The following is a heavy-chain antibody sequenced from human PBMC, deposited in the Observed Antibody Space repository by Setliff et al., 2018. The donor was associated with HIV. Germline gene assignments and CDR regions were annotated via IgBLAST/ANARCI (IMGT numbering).Heavy chain of an antibody. J-gene: IGHJ4*02. D-gene: IGHD3-10*01. Sequence: GASVKVSCKASGYTFTYYAIHWLRQAPGHRLQWMGWINSGNGNTKCSQKFQGRVTITRATSASTAYMELSSLRSEDTAVYYCARDYGSGSYYPYWGQGTLVTVSS. CDR1: GYTFTYYA. V-gene: IGHV1-3*01. CDR3: ARDYGSGSYYPY. CDR2: INSGNGNT.